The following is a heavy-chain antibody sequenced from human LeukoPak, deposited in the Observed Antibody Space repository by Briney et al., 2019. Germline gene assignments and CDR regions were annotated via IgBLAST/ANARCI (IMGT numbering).Heavy chain of an antibody. V-gene: IGHV5-51*01. Sequence: GESLKISCKASGYSFTDYWIVWVRQMPGKGLEWMGIIYPGDSDTRYSPSFQGQVTISADKSISTAYLRWSSLKASDTAMYYCARSPRLLWFGEYHYGMDVWGQGTTVTVSS. D-gene: IGHD3-10*01. CDR1: GYSFTDYW. CDR2: IYPGDSDT. CDR3: ARSPRLLWFGEYHYGMDV. J-gene: IGHJ6*02.